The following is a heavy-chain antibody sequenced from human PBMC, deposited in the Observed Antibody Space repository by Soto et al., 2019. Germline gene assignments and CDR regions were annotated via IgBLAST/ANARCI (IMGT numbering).Heavy chain of an antibody. D-gene: IGHD3-22*01. Sequence: SETLSLTCSVSGDSISDTSYYWGWIRQSPGKGLEWIGTMYSSENTYYNPSLLSRVTISVDTSKNEFSLRLSSVSAADTAVYYCARLGGFYQSLDSWGQGTLVTVSS. CDR2: MYSSENT. J-gene: IGHJ5*01. V-gene: IGHV4-39*01. CDR1: GDSISDTSYY. CDR3: ARLGGFYQSLDS.